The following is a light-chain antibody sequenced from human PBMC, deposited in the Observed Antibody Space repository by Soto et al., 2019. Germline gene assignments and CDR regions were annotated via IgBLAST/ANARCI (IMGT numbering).Light chain of an antibody. V-gene: IGLV1-44*01. CDR1: SSDIGKYT. CDR3: ALWDGSLYV. Sequence: QSALTQPPSASGTPGQRVTISCSGSSSDIGKYTFNWYQHLPGTAPKLLIYGNSLRPLGVPVRFSGSKSGTSASLAISGLQSEDEALYYCALWDGSLYVFGFGTKVTVL. CDR2: GNS. J-gene: IGLJ1*01.